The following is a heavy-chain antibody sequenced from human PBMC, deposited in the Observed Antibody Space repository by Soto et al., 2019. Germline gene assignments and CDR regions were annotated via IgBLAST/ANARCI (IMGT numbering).Heavy chain of an antibody. J-gene: IGHJ4*02. Sequence: QVQLVQSGVEVKKPGASVKVSCKASGYKFNTYGITWVRQAPGQGLEWMGWISGNNGNTKYPQKFQGRVTMTTDTSTSAAYMELRSLRSDDTAVYYCARDMWSFGSGSYSVDYWGQGTPVTVFS. CDR1: GYKFNTYG. D-gene: IGHD3-10*01. CDR2: ISGNNGNT. CDR3: ARDMWSFGSGSYSVDY. V-gene: IGHV1-18*01.